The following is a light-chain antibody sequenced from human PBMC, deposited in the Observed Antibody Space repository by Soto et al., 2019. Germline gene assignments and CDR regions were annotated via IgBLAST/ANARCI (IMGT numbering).Light chain of an antibody. Sequence: QSALTQPRSVSGSPGQSVTISCTGTSSDVGAYNYVSWYQQHPGKAPKLMIYDVSNRPSGVPDRFSGSKSGNTASLTISGLQAEDEADYYCCSYAGSYTWVFGGGTNSPS. CDR1: SSDVGAYNY. V-gene: IGLV2-11*01. CDR3: CSYAGSYTWV. J-gene: IGLJ3*02. CDR2: DVS.